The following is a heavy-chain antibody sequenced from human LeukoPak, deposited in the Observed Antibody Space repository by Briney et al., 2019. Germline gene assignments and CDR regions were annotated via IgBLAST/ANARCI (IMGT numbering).Heavy chain of an antibody. Sequence: GDSLKISCKGSGYIFTNYCIVWVRQMPGKGLEWMGIIYPADSDTRYSPSFQGQVSISVDKSINTAYLQWTNLKASDTAMYYCARTDYNFWFDPWGQGTLVTVSS. J-gene: IGHJ5*02. CDR3: ARTDYNFWFDP. CDR2: IYPADSDT. D-gene: IGHD5-24*01. V-gene: IGHV5-51*01. CDR1: GYIFTNYC.